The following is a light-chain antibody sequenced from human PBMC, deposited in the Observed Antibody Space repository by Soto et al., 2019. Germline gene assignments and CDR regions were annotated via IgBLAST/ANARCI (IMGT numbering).Light chain of an antibody. V-gene: IGKV1-39*01. J-gene: IGKJ1*01. CDR2: AAS. Sequence: DILMTQSPSSLSASVGDRITITCRASQSISRYLNWYQHKPGKAPKLLINAASSLERGVPSRFSGGGSGTDFTLNNSGLQPDDFATDYCQQNYRATPWTFGQGTKVEVK. CDR3: QQNYRATPWT. CDR1: QSISRY.